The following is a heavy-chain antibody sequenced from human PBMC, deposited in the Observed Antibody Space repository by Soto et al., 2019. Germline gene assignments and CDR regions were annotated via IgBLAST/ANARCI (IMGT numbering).Heavy chain of an antibody. D-gene: IGHD6-13*01. CDR1: GFTFSSYA. Sequence: EVQLLESGGGLVQPGGSLRLSCAASGFTFSSYAMTWVRQAPGKGLELVSAIGGSGHSKYYADSVKGRFTISRDNSKSTLYLQMNSLRAEDTAVFYCAKDKHTSSWYFDYWGQGTLVTVSS. CDR2: IGGSGHSK. J-gene: IGHJ4*02. V-gene: IGHV3-23*01. CDR3: AKDKHTSSWYFDY.